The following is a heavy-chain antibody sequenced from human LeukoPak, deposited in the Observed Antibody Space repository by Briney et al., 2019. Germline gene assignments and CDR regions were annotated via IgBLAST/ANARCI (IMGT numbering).Heavy chain of an antibody. D-gene: IGHD2-2*01. V-gene: IGHV4-34*01. J-gene: IGHJ6*04. Sequence: PSETLSLTCAVYGGSFSGYYWRWIRQPPGKGLEWIGEINHSGSTNYNPSLKSRVTISVDTSKNQFSLKLSSVTAADTAVYYCATDRTSPRGGMDVWGKGTTVTVSS. CDR1: GGSFSGYY. CDR3: ATDRTSPRGGMDV. CDR2: INHSGST.